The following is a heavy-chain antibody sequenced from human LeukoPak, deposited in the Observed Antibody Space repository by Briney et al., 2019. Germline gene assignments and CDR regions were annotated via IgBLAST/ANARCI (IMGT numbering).Heavy chain of an antibody. J-gene: IGHJ6*03. V-gene: IGHV1-8*03. D-gene: IGHD2-21*02. CDR1: GYTFTGYY. Sequence: ASVKVSCKASGYTFTGYYMHWVRQAPGQGLEWMGWMNPNSGNTGYAQKFQGRVTITRNTSISTAYMELSSLRSEDTAVYYCARGVEGDWGRWLNYYYYYYMDVWGKGTTVTVSS. CDR3: ARGVEGDWGRWLNYYYYYYMDV. CDR2: MNPNSGNT.